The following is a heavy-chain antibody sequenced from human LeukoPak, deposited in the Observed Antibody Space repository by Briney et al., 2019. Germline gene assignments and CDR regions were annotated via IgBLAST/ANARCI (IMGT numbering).Heavy chain of an antibody. J-gene: IGHJ3*02. D-gene: IGHD5-18*01. Sequence: GSLRLSCAASEFTFSNYAMSWVRQAPGKGLEWIGEINHSGSTNYNPPLKSRVTISVDTSKNQFSLKLSSVTAADTAVYYCARGWNRGRGLSAMAPNTIAFDIWGQGTMVTVSS. CDR3: ARGWNRGRGLSAMAPNTIAFDI. CDR1: EFTFSNYA. V-gene: IGHV4-34*01. CDR2: INHSGST.